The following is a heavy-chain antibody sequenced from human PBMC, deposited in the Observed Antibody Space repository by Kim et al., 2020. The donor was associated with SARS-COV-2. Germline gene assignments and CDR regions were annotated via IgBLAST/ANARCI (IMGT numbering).Heavy chain of an antibody. V-gene: IGHV1-46*01. CDR1: GYTFTSYY. D-gene: IGHD1-26*01. J-gene: IGHJ4*02. CDR2: INPRGGST. CDR3: ARDRVPIPQSGSYLVY. Sequence: ASVKVSCKASGYTFTSYYMHWVRQAPGQGLEWMGIINPRGGSTSYAQKFQGRVTMTRDTSTSTVYMELSSLRSEDTAVYYCARDRVPIPQSGSYLVYWGQGTLVTVSS.